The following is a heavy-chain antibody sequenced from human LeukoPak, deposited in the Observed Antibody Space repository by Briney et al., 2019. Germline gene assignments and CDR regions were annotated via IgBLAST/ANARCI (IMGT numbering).Heavy chain of an antibody. D-gene: IGHD5/OR15-5a*01. CDR2: IHPNSGGT. CDR3: ARSLSTINDY. J-gene: IGHJ4*02. Sequence: ASVNVSCKASGYTFTAYYVHWVRQAPGQGPEWMGWIHPNSGGTKYAQKFQGRVTMTSDTPIRTAYMELSRLRADDTAVYYCARSLSTINDYWGPGTLVTVSS. CDR1: GYTFTAYY. V-gene: IGHV1-2*02.